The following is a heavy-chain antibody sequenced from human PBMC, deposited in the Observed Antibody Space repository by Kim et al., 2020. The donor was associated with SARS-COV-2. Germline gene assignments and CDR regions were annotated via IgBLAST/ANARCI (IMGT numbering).Heavy chain of an antibody. Sequence: SETLSLTCTVSGDSISSAHYFWGWIRQPPGKGLEWIGSIYYSGSTYYNPSLKSRVTISLDTSKNQFSLTLSSVTAADTAVYYCARALANGFDTTGYYFNYGGKGSMATVSS. CDR2: IYYSGST. D-gene: IGHD3-22*01. CDR3: ARALANGFDTTGYYFNY. CDR1: GDSISSAHYF. J-gene: IGHJ4*02. V-gene: IGHV4-39*01.